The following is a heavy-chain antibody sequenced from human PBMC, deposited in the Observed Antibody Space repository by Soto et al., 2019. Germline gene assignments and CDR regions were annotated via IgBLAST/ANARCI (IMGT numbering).Heavy chain of an antibody. Sequence: SQTLSLTCAISGDSVSTNSAAWNWLRQSPSRGLEWLGRTYYRSKWFNDYAVSVKSRITIKPDTSKNHFSLQLMSVTPEDTAMYYCARDLDGTGKKAYDIWGQGTSVTV. V-gene: IGHV6-1*01. CDR1: GDSVSTNSAA. J-gene: IGHJ3*02. CDR3: ARDLDGTGKKAYDI. D-gene: IGHD3-9*01. CDR2: TYYRSKWFN.